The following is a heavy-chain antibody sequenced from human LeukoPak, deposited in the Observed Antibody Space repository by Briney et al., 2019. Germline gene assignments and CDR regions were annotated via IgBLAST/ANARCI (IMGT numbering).Heavy chain of an antibody. CDR2: IYHTGNT. Sequence: PSQTLSLTCAVSGGSISNTDYSWAWLRQPPGKGLEWIGYIYHTGNTYYNSSLKSRVTMSVDLSKNQFSLKLSSVTGADTAVYYCARVVLDYGERWFDRWGQGTLVTVSS. D-gene: IGHD4-17*01. CDR1: GGSISNTDYS. V-gene: IGHV4-30-2*01. CDR3: ARVVLDYGERWFDR. J-gene: IGHJ5*02.